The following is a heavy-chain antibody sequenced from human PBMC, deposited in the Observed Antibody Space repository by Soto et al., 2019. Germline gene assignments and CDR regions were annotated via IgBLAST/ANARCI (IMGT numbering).Heavy chain of an antibody. CDR1: GFTFDDYG. CDR2: INWNGGST. CDR3: ARASSSSWCYYYYGMDV. V-gene: IGHV3-20*01. D-gene: IGHD6-13*01. Sequence: GGSLRLSCAASGFTFDDYGMSWVRQAPGKGLEWVSGINWNGGSTGYADSVKGRFTISRDNAKNSLYLQMNSLRAEDTALYHCARASSSSWCYYYYGMDVWGQGTTVTVSS. J-gene: IGHJ6*02.